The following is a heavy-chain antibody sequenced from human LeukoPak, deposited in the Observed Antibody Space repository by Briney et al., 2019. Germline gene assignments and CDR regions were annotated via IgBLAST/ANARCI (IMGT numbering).Heavy chain of an antibody. J-gene: IGHJ4*02. Sequence: PSETLSLTCTVSGGSLSSSSYYWGWIRQPPGKGLEWIGEINHSGSTNYNPSLKSRVTISVDTSKNQFSLKLSSVTAADTAVYYCARDLGDYDWNYLFDYWGQGTLVTVSS. CDR1: GGSLSSSSYY. V-gene: IGHV4-39*07. CDR2: INHSGST. CDR3: ARDLGDYDWNYLFDY. D-gene: IGHD1-7*01.